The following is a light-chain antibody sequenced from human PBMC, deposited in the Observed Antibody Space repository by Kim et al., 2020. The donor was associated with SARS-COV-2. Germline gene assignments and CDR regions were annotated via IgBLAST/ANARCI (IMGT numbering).Light chain of an antibody. J-gene: IGLJ1*01. CDR1: SSNIGSNY. CDR3: AAWDDSLSGYV. CDR2: RNN. V-gene: IGLV1-47*01. Sequence: QSVLTQPPSASGTPGQRVTISCSGSSSNIGSNYVYWYQQLPGTAPKLLIYRNNQRPSGVPDRFSGSISGTSASLAISGLRSDDEADYYCAAWDDSLSGYVFGTGTKVTVL.